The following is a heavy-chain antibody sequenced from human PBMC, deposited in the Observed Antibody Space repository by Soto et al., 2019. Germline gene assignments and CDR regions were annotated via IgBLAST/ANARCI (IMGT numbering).Heavy chain of an antibody. CDR3: GSAHKLYYFDY. Sequence: QVVESGGGLVQPGGSLRLSCAASGFTFSSYEMNWVRQAPGKGLEWVSYINSYGTVIYYADSVKGRFTISRDNAKNSLYLQMNSLRAEDTAVYYCGSAHKLYYFDYWGRGTRVTVPS. D-gene: IGHD3-10*01. CDR1: GFTFSSYE. V-gene: IGHV3-48*03. CDR2: INSYGTVI. J-gene: IGHJ4*02.